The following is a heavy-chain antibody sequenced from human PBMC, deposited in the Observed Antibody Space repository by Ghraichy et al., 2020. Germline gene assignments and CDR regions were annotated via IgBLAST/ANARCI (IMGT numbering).Heavy chain of an antibody. V-gene: IGHV4-4*07. CDR2: IYTSGST. J-gene: IGHJ4*02. D-gene: IGHD1-1*01. Sequence: SETLPLTCTVSGGSISSDYWSWIRQPAGKGLECIGRIYTSGSTNYNPSLKSRVSMSLDTSKNQFSLKLNSVTAADTAVYYCARYSGGQGAFDSWGQGALVTVSS. CDR1: GGSISSDY. CDR3: ARYSGGQGAFDS.